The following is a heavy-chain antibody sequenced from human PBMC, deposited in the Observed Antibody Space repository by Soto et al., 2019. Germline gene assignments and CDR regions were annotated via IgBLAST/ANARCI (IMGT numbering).Heavy chain of an antibody. V-gene: IGHV3-48*01. CDR3: ARDGVLLWFGEPQYYFDY. J-gene: IGHJ4*02. CDR2: ISSSSSTI. D-gene: IGHD3-10*01. CDR1: EVNFINYG. Sequence: SLRHPSAVFEVNFINYGIRRIRQNPGKGLEWVSYISSSSSTIYYADSVKGRFTISRDNAKNSLYLQMNSLRAEDTAVYYCARDGVLLWFGEPQYYFDYWGKGTLVTVSS.